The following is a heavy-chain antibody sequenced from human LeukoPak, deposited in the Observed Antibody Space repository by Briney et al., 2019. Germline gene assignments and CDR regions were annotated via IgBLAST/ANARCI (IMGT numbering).Heavy chain of an antibody. D-gene: IGHD3-22*01. V-gene: IGHV4-39*07. J-gene: IGHJ4*02. CDR1: GGSISSGSYY. CDR3: ARVDYDLTFDY. CDR2: NSGST. Sequence: SETLSLTCTVSGGSISSGSYYWGWIRQPPGKGLEWIGSNSGSTYYNPSLKSRVTISVDTSKNQFSLKLSSVTAADTAVYYCARVDYDLTFDYWGQGTLVTVSS.